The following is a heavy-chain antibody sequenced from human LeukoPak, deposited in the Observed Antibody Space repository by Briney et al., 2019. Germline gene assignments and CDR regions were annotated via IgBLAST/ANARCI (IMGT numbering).Heavy chain of an antibody. CDR2: IGSGGSTT. Sequence: PGGSLRLSCAASGFTFSDYYMTWIRQAPGKRLEWVSFIGSGGSTTYYADSVKGRFTISRDNAKNSLYLQMSSLRAEDTAVYYCARDLSGPLPGPYALDMWGQGTMVTVSS. CDR3: ARDLSGPLPGPYALDM. J-gene: IGHJ3*02. V-gene: IGHV3-11*01. CDR1: GFTFSDYY.